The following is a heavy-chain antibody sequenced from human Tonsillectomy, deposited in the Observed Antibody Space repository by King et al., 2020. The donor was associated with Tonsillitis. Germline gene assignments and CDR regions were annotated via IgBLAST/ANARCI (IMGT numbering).Heavy chain of an antibody. CDR1: GFTFSSYA. Sequence: VQLVESGGGVIQPGRSLRLSCAASGFTFSSYAMHWVRQAPGKGLEWVAVISYDGSNKYYADSVKGRFTISRDNSKNTLYLQINSLRAEDTAVYYCARGPAHGGDTVMLTRGGFDYWGQGTLVSVSS. CDR2: ISYDGSNK. CDR3: ARGPAHGGDTVMLTRGGFDY. J-gene: IGHJ4*02. D-gene: IGHD5-18*01. V-gene: IGHV3-30*04.